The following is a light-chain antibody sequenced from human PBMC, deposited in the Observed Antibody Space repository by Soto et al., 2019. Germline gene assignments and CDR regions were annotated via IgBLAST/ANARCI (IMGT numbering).Light chain of an antibody. CDR1: QIVSSRN. V-gene: IGKV3-20*01. CDR3: QQYGSSRWT. CDR2: GAA. J-gene: IGKJ1*01. Sequence: EIVLTQSPGTLSLSPGERATLSCRASQIVSSRNLAWYQQKPGQAPRLLIYGAASRATGIPDRFSGSVSGTDFTFTISRLEPEDFAVYYCQQYGSSRWTFGQGTKVEFK.